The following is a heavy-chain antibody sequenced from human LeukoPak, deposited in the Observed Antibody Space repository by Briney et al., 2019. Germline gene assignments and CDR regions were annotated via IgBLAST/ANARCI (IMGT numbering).Heavy chain of an antibody. CDR1: GYSFTSYW. J-gene: IGHJ4*02. V-gene: IGHV5-51*01. CDR2: IYPGDSDT. Sequence: GESLKISCKGSGYSFTSYWIGWVRQMPGKGLEWMGIIYPGDSDTRYSPSFQGQVTISADKPISTAYLQWSSLKASDTAMYYCARYARGYSYGLSFDYWGQGTLVTVSS. D-gene: IGHD5-18*01. CDR3: ARYARGYSYGLSFDY.